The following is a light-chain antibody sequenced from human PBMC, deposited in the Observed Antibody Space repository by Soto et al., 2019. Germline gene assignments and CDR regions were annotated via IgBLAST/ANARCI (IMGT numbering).Light chain of an antibody. CDR2: DVS. J-gene: IGKJ2*01. Sequence: EIVLTQAPATLYLSPGERVTLSCSASQSVPTYLAWYQQKPGQAPRLLRYDVSNRATGIPARFSGNGSGTDFTLNISSLEPEDFAVYYCLHRSNWPYTFGEGTNLEIK. V-gene: IGKV3-11*01. CDR3: LHRSNWPYT. CDR1: QSVPTY.